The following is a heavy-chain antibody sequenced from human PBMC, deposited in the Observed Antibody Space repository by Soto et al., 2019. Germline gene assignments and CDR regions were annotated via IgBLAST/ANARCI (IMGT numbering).Heavy chain of an antibody. D-gene: IGHD3-9*01. CDR2: MNPNSGNT. J-gene: IGHJ4*02. Sequence: DGSRVLLTTRQGLEWMGWMNPNSGNTGYAQKFQGRVTMTRNTSISTAYMELSSLRSEDTAVYYCARGHYDILTGYYPKGPEPDYWGQGTLVTAPQ. CDR3: ARGHYDILTGYYPKGPEPDY. CDR1: D. V-gene: IGHV1-8*01.